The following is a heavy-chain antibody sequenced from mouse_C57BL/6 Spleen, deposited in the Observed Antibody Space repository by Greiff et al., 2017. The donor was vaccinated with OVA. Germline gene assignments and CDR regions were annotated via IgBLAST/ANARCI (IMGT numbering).Heavy chain of an antibody. Sequence: QVQLQQSGAELARPGASVKLSCKASGYTFTSYGISWVKQRTGQGLEWIGEIYPRSGNTYYNEKFKGKATLTADKSSSTAYMELRSLTSEDSAVYFCARREGGYWGQGTTLTVSS. J-gene: IGHJ2*01. CDR2: IYPRSGNT. V-gene: IGHV1-81*01. CDR1: GYTFTSYG. CDR3: ARREGGY.